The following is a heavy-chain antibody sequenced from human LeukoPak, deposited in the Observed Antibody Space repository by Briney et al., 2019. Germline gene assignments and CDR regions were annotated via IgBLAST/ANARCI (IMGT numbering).Heavy chain of an antibody. CDR1: GGYISTYY. D-gene: IGHD6-13*01. V-gene: IGHV4-59*08. J-gene: IGHJ4*02. CDR3: VRDKAAAGLGTFDY. CDR2: IYYTGST. Sequence: SETLSLTCTVSGGYISTYYWTWIRQPPGKGLEWIGNIYYTGSTNYNPSLKSRFTISVDTSKNQISLKLSSVTAADTAVYYCVRDKAAAGLGTFDYWGQGILVTVSS.